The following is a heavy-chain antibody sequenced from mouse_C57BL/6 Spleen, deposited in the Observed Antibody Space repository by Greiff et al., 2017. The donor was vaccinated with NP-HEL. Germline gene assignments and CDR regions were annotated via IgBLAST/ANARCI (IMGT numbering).Heavy chain of an antibody. V-gene: IGHV5-6*01. J-gene: IGHJ1*03. CDR2: ISSGGSYT. Sequence: EVMLVESGGDLVKPGGSLKLSCAASGFTFSSYGMSWVRQTPDKRLEWVATISSGGSYTYYPDSVKGRFTISRDNAKNTLYLQMSSLKSEDTAMYYCARLLTGTRYFDVWGTGTTVTVSS. D-gene: IGHD4-1*01. CDR3: ARLLTGTRYFDV. CDR1: GFTFSSYG.